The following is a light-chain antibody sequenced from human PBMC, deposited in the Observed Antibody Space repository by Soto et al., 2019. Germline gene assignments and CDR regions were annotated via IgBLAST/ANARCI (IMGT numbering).Light chain of an antibody. CDR1: QSVSSNY. Sequence: EIALTQSPGTLSLSPGEGATLSCRASQSVSSNYLAWYQQEPGQAPRLLIFGASNRASDIPDRFSGSGSGTDFTLTISRLEPEDFAVYYCQQYGSSPPYTFGQGTKLEIK. V-gene: IGKV3-20*01. CDR3: QQYGSSPPYT. CDR2: GAS. J-gene: IGKJ2*01.